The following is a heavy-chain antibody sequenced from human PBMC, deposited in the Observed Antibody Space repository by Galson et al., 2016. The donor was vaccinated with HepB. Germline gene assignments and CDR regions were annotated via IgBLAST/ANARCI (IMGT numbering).Heavy chain of an antibody. Sequence: SVKVSCKASGGAFTNHVVTWLRQAPGQGLEWMGWINAGDGDTRYSQRFQGRIAIIRDTSANTAYIELSSLTSEDTAVYYCAKEWAKDTGRKDYWGQGTPVTVS. J-gene: IGHJ4*02. CDR3: AKEWAKDTGRKDY. CDR2: INAGDGDT. CDR1: GGAFTNHV. D-gene: IGHD3-3*01. V-gene: IGHV1/OR15-3*02.